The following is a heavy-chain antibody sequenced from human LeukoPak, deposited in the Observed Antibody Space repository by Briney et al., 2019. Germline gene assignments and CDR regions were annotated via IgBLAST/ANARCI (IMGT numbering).Heavy chain of an antibody. CDR3: ARALSQYYYDSSSAY. J-gene: IGHJ4*02. CDR2: ISSSSNTI. V-gene: IGHV3-48*02. CDR1: GFIFDSYN. D-gene: IGHD3-22*01. Sequence: GGSLRLSCAASGFIFDSYNMNWVRQAPGKGLEWVSHISSSSNTIYYADSVKGRFTISRDNAKNSLFLQMSSLRDEDTAVYYCARALSQYYYDSSSAYWGQGTLVTVSS.